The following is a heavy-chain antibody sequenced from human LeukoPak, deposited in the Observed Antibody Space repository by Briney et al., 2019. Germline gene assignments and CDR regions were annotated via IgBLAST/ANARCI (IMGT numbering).Heavy chain of an antibody. V-gene: IGHV3-43*02. J-gene: IGHJ4*02. CDR2: ISADGGST. CDR1: GLNFDESA. CDR3: ATESGMLDY. Sequence: GGSLRLSCVASGLNFDESAIHRVRQAPGKGLEWVSLISADGGSTFSADSVKGRFSISRDDSKNSLYLQMNSLRREDTPMYYCATESGMLDYWGQGTLVAVSS. D-gene: IGHD2-2*03.